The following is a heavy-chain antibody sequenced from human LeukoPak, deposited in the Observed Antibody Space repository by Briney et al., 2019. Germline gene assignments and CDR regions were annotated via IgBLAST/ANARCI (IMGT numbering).Heavy chain of an antibody. CDR2: IYPGDSDT. V-gene: IGHV5-51*01. J-gene: IGHJ4*02. D-gene: IGHD3-22*01. Sequence: GEXXKISFKGSGYSFTSYWIGWVRPMPGKGLEWMGIIYPGDSDTRYSPSFQGQVTISADKSISTAYLQWSSLKASDTAMYYCARSLYYYDSSGYYYFDYWGQGTLVTVSS. CDR3: ARSLYYYDSSGYYYFDY. CDR1: GYSFTSYW.